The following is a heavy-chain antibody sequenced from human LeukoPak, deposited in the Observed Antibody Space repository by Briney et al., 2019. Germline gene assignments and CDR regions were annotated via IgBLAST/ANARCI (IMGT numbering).Heavy chain of an antibody. D-gene: IGHD3-16*01. V-gene: IGHV4-39*01. CDR3: AKHRGLPHNWFDP. CDR1: GGSMSTIRYY. CDR2: IYYSRST. J-gene: IGHJ5*02. Sequence: SETLSLPCTVSGGSMSTIRYYWCWIRKPPAKGLAWVGSIYYSRSTYYNPSRNSRVTISVDTPKKHFSLQLSSLSAAGTAVCYCAKHRGLPHNWFDPWGQGTLDTVSS.